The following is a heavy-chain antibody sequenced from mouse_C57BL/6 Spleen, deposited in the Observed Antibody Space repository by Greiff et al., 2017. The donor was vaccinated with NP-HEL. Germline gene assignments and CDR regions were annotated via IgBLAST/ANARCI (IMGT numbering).Heavy chain of an antibody. J-gene: IGHJ2*01. CDR1: GYSFTGYH. V-gene: IGHV1-31*01. CDR2: IYPYNGVS. Sequence: EVQLQQSGPELVKPGASVKISCKASGYSFTGYHMHWVKQSHGNILDWIGYIYPYNGVSRYNQKFKGKATLTVDKSSSTVYMELSSLTSEDSAVYYCARRRIYDDNYVAYWGQGTPLTVSS. D-gene: IGHD2-4*01. CDR3: ARRRIYDDNYVAY.